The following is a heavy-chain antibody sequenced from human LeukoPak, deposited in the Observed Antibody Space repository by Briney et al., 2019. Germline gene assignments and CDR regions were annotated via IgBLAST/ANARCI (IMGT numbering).Heavy chain of an antibody. V-gene: IGHV4-30-4*01. CDR1: GGSISSGDYY. D-gene: IGHD1-26*01. Sequence: SQTLSLTCTVSGGSISSGDYYWSWLRQPPGKGLVWIGYIYYSGSTYYNPSLKSRVTISVDTSKNQFSLKLSSVTAADTAVYYCARDTRRELDPWGQGTLVTVSS. CDR3: ARDTRRELDP. J-gene: IGHJ5*02. CDR2: IYYSGST.